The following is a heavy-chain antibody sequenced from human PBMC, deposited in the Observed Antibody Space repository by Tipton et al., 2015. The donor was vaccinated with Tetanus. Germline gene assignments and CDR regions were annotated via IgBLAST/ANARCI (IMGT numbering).Heavy chain of an antibody. CDR3: STDINGEAY. V-gene: IGHV1-69*01. CDR2: IIPIFGTA. J-gene: IGHJ4*02. D-gene: IGHD3-10*01. Sequence: QLVQSGAEVKKPGSSVKVSCKASGGTFSNYAISWVRQAPGQGLEWMGGIIPIFGTAKYAQKFQGRVTITADESTSTAYMELSSLRFDDTATYYCSTDINGEAYWGQGTPVTVSS. CDR1: GGTFSNYA.